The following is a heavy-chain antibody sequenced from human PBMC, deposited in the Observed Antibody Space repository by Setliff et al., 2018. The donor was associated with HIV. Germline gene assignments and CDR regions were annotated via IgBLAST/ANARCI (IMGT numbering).Heavy chain of an antibody. V-gene: IGHV4-39*01. CDR1: GGSSTSGNYY. D-gene: IGHD6-19*01. Sequence: KASETLSLTCRVYGGSSTSGNYYWGWIRQAPGKGLEWIASMIYGGDTWYNPSLKSRVTIYMDTANNEISLRLSSVTAEDTAVYRCARPHSGRGGGAWFDPWGQGIQVTVSS. CDR2: MIYGGDT. CDR3: ARPHSGRGGGAWFDP. J-gene: IGHJ5*02.